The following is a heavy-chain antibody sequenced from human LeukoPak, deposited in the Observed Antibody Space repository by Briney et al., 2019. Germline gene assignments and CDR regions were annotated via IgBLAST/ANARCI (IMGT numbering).Heavy chain of an antibody. CDR2: IYSGGST. CDR3: ARVWYSSGWLDY. V-gene: IGHV3-53*01. CDR1: GLTVSRNY. D-gene: IGHD6-19*01. Sequence: PGGSLRLSCAASGLTVSRNYMSWVRQAPGKGLESVSVIYSGGSTYYADSVRGRFTISRDNAKNTLYLQMNSLRVEDTAVYYCARVWYSSGWLDYWGQGTLVTVSS. J-gene: IGHJ4*02.